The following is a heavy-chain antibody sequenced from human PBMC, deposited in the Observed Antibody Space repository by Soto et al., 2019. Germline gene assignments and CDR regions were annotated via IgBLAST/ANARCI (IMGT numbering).Heavy chain of an antibody. CDR1: GFTFSSYA. J-gene: IGHJ4*02. CDR3: AKDGLGAYSYGSYYFDY. Sequence: EVQLLESGGGLVQPGGSLRLSCAASGFTFSSYAMSWVRQAPGKGLEWVSTISGSGGSTYYADSVKGRFTIYRDNSKNTLYLKMNSLRAEDTALYDCAKDGLGAYSYGSYYFDYWGQGTLVTVSS. D-gene: IGHD5-18*01. V-gene: IGHV3-23*01. CDR2: ISGSGGST.